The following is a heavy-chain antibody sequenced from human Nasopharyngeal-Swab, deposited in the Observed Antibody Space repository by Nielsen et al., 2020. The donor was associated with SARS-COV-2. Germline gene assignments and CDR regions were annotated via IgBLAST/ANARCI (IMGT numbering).Heavy chain of an antibody. D-gene: IGHD5-12*01. CDR2: IYYSGST. Sequence: WIRQPPGKGLEWIGYIYYSGSTNYNPSLKSRVTISVDTSKNQFSLKLSSVTAADTAVYYCASKRGYIGYEFDYWGQGTLVTVSS. J-gene: IGHJ4*02. V-gene: IGHV4-59*01. CDR3: ASKRGYIGYEFDY.